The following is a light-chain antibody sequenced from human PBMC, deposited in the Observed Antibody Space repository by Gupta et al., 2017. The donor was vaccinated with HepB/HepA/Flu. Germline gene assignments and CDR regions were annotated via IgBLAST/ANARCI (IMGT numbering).Light chain of an antibody. V-gene: IGKV3-15*01. CDR2: GAS. CDR1: QSVSSN. CDR3: QQDINWPRCS. J-gene: IGKJ2*04. Sequence: EIVMTQSPATLSVSPGERATLSCRASQSVSSNLAWYQHKPGQAPRLLIYGASTRATGVAARFSGSGSGTEFTLTISSLQSEDFAVYYCQQDINWPRCSFGQGTKLEIK.